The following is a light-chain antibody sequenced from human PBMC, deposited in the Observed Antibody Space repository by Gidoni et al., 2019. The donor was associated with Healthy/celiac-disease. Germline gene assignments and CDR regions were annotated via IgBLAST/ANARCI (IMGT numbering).Light chain of an antibody. V-gene: IGLV3-19*01. Sequence: SSELTQDPAVSVALGQTVRITCQGDSLRSYYASWYQQKPGKAPVLVIYGKNNRPSGIPDRFSGSSSGNTASLTITGAQAEDEADYYCNSRDSSGNRLYVFGTGTKVTVL. CDR1: SLRSYY. CDR2: GKN. J-gene: IGLJ1*01. CDR3: NSRDSSGNRLYV.